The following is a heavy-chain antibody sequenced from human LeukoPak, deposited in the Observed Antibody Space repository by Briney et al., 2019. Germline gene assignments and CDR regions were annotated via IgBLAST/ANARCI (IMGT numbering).Heavy chain of an antibody. Sequence: SETLSLTCTVSGASISSYYWSWIRQPPGKGLEWIGYIYTSGSTKYNPSLKSRITISVDTSKNQFSLKLSSVTAADTAVYFCAKIGGDSDHWGQGTLVTVSS. V-gene: IGHV4-4*09. D-gene: IGHD2-21*01. CDR3: AKIGGDSDH. CDR2: IYTSGST. J-gene: IGHJ4*02. CDR1: GASISSYY.